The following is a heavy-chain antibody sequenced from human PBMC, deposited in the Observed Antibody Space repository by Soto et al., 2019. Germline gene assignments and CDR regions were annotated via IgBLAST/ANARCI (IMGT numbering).Heavy chain of an antibody. CDR1: GFTFSSYA. CDR2: MSFDGNDK. V-gene: IGHV3-30-3*01. Sequence: QVQLVESGGGVVQPGRSLRLSCAASGFTFSSYAMHWVRQAPGKGLEWVAVMSFDGNDKHYADSVKGRFTISRDENENTLFLQMNSLRPEDTAVYYCARDRYLDSYAFDYWGQGSPVTVSS. J-gene: IGHJ4*02. CDR3: ARDRYLDSYAFDY. D-gene: IGHD3-9*01.